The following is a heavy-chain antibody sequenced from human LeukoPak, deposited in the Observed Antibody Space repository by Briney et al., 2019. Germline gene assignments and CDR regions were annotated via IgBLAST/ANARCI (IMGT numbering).Heavy chain of an antibody. D-gene: IGHD2-21*02. Sequence: ASVKVSCKASGYTFTSYYMHWMRQAPGQGLEWMGIINPSGGSTSYAQKFQGRVTMTRDTSTNTFYMELSSLRSEDTAVYYCARDGVVTGGSFGYYYGMDVWGQGTTVTVSS. J-gene: IGHJ6*02. CDR2: INPSGGST. V-gene: IGHV1-46*01. CDR1: GYTFTSYY. CDR3: ARDGVVTGGSFGYYYGMDV.